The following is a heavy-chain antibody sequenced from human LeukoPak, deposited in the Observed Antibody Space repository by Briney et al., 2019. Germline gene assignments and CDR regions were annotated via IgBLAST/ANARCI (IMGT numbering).Heavy chain of an antibody. CDR1: GDTVTSNSAA. Sequence: SQTLSLTCAISGDTVTSNSAAWNWIRQCPSRGTEWLGRTYYRSKWYNNYAVSAKSRITINPDTSKNQFSLQMNSVTPEDTAVYYCARDRTGDLEFDYWGQGTLVTVSS. CDR3: ARDRTGDLEFDY. V-gene: IGHV6-1*01. D-gene: IGHD7-27*01. CDR2: TYYRSKWYN. J-gene: IGHJ4*02.